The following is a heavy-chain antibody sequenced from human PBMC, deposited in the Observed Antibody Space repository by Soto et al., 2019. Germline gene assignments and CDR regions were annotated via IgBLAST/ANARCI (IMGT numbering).Heavy chain of an antibody. CDR1: GYTFTGYY. CDR2: INPNSGGK. V-gene: IGHV1-2*04. Sequence: ASVKVSCKASGYTFTGYYMHWVRQAPGQGLEWMGWINPNSGGKNYAQKFQGWVTMTRDTSISTAYMELSRLRSDDTAVYYGARRAGPDAFDIWGQGTMVTVSS. D-gene: IGHD6-19*01. J-gene: IGHJ3*02. CDR3: ARRAGPDAFDI.